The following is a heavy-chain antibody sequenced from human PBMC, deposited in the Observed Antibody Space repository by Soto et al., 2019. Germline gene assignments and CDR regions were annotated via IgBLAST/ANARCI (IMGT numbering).Heavy chain of an antibody. CDR2: ISGSGGST. CDR3: AKTDIVVVVAALHY. Sequence: GGSLRLSCAASVFTFSSYAMSWFRQAPGKGLEWVSAISGSGGSTYYADSVKGRFTISRDNSKNTLYLQMNSLRAEDTAVYYCAKTDIVVVVAALHYWGQGTLVTVSS. D-gene: IGHD2-15*01. CDR1: VFTFSSYA. J-gene: IGHJ4*02. V-gene: IGHV3-23*01.